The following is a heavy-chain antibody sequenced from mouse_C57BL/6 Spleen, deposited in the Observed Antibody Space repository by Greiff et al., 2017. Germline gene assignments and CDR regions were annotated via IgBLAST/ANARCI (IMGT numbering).Heavy chain of an antibody. V-gene: IGHV7-3*01. Sequence: EVKLEESGGGLVQPGGSLSLSCAASGFTFTDYYMSWVRQPPGKALEWLGFIRNKANGYTTEYSASVKGRFTISRDNSQSILYLQMNALRAEDSATYYCARYRYYGSSLYYAMDYWGQGTSVTVSS. CDR2: IRNKANGYTT. CDR3: ARYRYYGSSLYYAMDY. J-gene: IGHJ4*01. CDR1: GFTFTDYY. D-gene: IGHD1-1*01.